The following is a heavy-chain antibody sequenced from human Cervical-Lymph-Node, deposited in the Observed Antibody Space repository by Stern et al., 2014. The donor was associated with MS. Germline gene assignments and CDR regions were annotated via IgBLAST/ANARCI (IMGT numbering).Heavy chain of an antibody. CDR3: ARDGYSSTEYYLEY. V-gene: IGHV4-61*01. CDR1: GDSISRRSYY. CDR2: IYYGGST. J-gene: IGHJ4*02. D-gene: IGHD6-19*01. Sequence: VQLAESGPGLVKPSETLTLTCTVSGDSISRRSYYWSWIRQPPGKGLEWIGFIYYGGSTKYNPSLNSRVTILQDSSKNQISLRLNSVTAADSAVYYCARDGYSSTEYYLEYWGQGILVTVSS.